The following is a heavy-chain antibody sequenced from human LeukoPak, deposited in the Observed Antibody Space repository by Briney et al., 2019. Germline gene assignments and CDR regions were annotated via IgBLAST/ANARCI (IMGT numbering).Heavy chain of an antibody. Sequence: ASVKVSCKASGYTFSIYGFSWVRQAPGQGLEWMGWISVYNGNTNYAQKFQGRVTMTTDTSTSTAYMELRSLRSDDTAVYYCARDYGSSWYDPWYYYYMDVWGKGTTVTVSS. CDR2: ISVYNGNT. V-gene: IGHV1-18*01. CDR3: ARDYGSSWYDPWYYYYMDV. D-gene: IGHD6-13*01. J-gene: IGHJ6*03. CDR1: GYTFSIYG.